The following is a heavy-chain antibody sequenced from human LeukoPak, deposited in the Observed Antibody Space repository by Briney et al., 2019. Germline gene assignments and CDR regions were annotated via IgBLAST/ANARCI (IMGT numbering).Heavy chain of an antibody. D-gene: IGHD3-22*01. J-gene: IGHJ4*02. CDR3: TSVYDSSSYYHSGIDY. V-gene: IGHV3-49*04. CDR2: IRSKAFRGAT. Sequence: GGSLRLSCTTSGFNFSDYAMSWVRQAPGKGLEWVGFIRSKAFRGATGDGASVKGRVTRSRDESKSIAYLHMNHLKTEDTAVYFCTSVYDSSSYYHSGIDYWGQGTLVTVSS. CDR1: GFNFSDYA.